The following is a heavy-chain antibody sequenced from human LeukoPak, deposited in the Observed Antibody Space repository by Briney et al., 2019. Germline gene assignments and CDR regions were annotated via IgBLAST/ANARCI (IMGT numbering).Heavy chain of an antibody. Sequence: PGGSLRLSCEASGFTFQDYYMSWIRQAPGKGLEWVSFISSNGATKYYADSVRGRFTISRDNAKNSVYLYMNSLREDDTAVYYCAIQMTMIVVVPYFDCWGQGIPVTVSP. CDR2: ISSNGATK. D-gene: IGHD3-22*01. J-gene: IGHJ4*02. CDR1: GFTFQDYY. CDR3: AIQMTMIVVVPYFDC. V-gene: IGHV3-11*04.